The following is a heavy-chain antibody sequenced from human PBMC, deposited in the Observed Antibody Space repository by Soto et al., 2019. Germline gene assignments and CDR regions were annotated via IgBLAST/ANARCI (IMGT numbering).Heavy chain of an antibody. D-gene: IGHD3-10*01. CDR2: INPNSGGT. J-gene: IGHJ5*02. V-gene: IGHV1-2*02. CDR3: AIAPTLRYGEFTIVH. CDR1: GYTFTGYY. Sequence: SVKVSCKAAGYTFTGYYMHWVRQAPGEGLEWMGWINPNSGGTNYAQKFQGRVTMTRDTSISTAYMELSRLRSDDTAVYYCAIAPTLRYGEFTIVHWDQGTLVTLSS.